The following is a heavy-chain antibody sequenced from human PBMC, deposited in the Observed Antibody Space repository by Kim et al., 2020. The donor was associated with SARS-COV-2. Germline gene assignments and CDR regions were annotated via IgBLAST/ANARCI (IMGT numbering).Heavy chain of an antibody. CDR3: AKDPGGGIAAAGPEGHYYYGMDV. Sequence: GGPLRLSCAASGFTFDDYAMHWVRQAPGKGLEWVSLISWDGGSTYYADSVKGRFTISRDNSKNSLYLQMNSLRAEDTALYYCAKDPGGGIAAAGPEGHYYYGMDVWGQGTTVTVSS. V-gene: IGHV3-43D*03. CDR2: ISWDGGST. J-gene: IGHJ6*02. D-gene: IGHD6-13*01. CDR1: GFTFDDYA.